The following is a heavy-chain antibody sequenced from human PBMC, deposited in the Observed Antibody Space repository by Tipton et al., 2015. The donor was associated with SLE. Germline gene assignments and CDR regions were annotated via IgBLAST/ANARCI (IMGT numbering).Heavy chain of an antibody. CDR2: IRSKAYGGTT. D-gene: IGHD5-18*01. Sequence: SLRLSCTASGFTFGDYAMSWVRQAPGKGLEWVGFIRSKAYGGTTEYAASVKGRFTISRDDSKSIAYLQMNSLKTEDTAVYYCTRDKRQGGYSYGCDYWGQGTLVTVSS. CDR3: TRDKRQGGYSYGCDY. J-gene: IGHJ4*02. V-gene: IGHV3-49*04. CDR1: GFTFGDYA.